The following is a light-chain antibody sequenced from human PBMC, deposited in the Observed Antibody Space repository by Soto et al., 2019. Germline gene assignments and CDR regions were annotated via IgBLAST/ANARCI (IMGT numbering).Light chain of an antibody. CDR2: DVS. CDR1: SSDVVGYNY. V-gene: IGLV2-14*01. J-gene: IGLJ2*01. CDR3: RSYTSSSTPQ. Sequence: QSVLTQPASVSGSPGQSITISCTGTSSDVVGYNYVSWYPQHPGKAPKLMIYDVSTRPSGVSNRFSGSKAGNTASLTISGLQAEDEADYYCRSYTSSSTPQFGGGTKLTVL.